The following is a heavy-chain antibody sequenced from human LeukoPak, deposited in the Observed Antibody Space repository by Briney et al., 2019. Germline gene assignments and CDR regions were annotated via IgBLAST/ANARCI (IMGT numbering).Heavy chain of an antibody. CDR3: TTNAAVGTWEVFDY. J-gene: IGHJ4*02. V-gene: IGHV3-15*01. CDR2: IKSKRNGGTT. Sequence: GGSLRLSCVASGFXFINAWITWVRQAPGKGLEWVGRIKSKRNGGTTDYAAPVKGRFTISRDDSKNTVYLQMNSLKTEDTAVYYCTTNAAVGTWEVFDYWGQGTLVTVSS. D-gene: IGHD6-13*01. CDR1: GFXFINAW.